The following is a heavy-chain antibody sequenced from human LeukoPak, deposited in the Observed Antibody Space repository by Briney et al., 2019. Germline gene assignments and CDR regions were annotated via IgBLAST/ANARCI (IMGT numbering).Heavy chain of an antibody. Sequence: SLRLSCAASGFTFDDYAMHWVRQAPGKGLEWVSGISWNSGSIGCADSVKGRFTISRDNAKNSLYLQMNSLRAEDTALYYCGRFRSGFDYWGQGTLVTVSS. D-gene: IGHD3-10*01. CDR2: ISWNSGSI. CDR1: GFTFDDYA. CDR3: GRFRSGFDY. V-gene: IGHV3-9*01. J-gene: IGHJ4*02.